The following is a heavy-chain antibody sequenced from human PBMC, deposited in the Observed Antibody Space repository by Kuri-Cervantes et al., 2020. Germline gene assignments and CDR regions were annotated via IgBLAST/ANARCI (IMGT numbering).Heavy chain of an antibody. Sequence: AAVKVSCKASGYTFTSYGISWVRQAPGQGLEWMGWISAYNGNSNYAQKLQGRVTMTTDTSTSTAYMALRSLRSDDTAVYYLSRWTTGNWFDPWGQGTLVTVSS. CDR3: SRWTTGNWFDP. D-gene: IGHD1-14*01. CDR1: GYTFTSYG. CDR2: ISAYNGNS. J-gene: IGHJ5*02. V-gene: IGHV1-18*01.